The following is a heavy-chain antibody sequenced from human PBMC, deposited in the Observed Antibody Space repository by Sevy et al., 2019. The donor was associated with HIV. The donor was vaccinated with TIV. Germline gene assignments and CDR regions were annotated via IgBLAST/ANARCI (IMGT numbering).Heavy chain of an antibody. V-gene: IGHV3-9*01. CDR3: AGGAAAGRWFDS. CDR1: GLTFDDYA. D-gene: IGHD6-13*01. Sequence: GGSLRLSCVVSGLTFDDYAMHWVRRPPGKGLEWVSGITWNSGGIGYADSVKGRFTISRDNAKKSLYLQMNSLRIEDTAFYHCAGGAAAGRWFDSWGQGTLVTVSS. J-gene: IGHJ5*01. CDR2: ITWNSGGI.